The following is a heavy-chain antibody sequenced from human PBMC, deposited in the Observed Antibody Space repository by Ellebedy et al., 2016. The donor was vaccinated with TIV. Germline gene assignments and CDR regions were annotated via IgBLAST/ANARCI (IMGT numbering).Heavy chain of an antibody. D-gene: IGHD6-19*01. V-gene: IGHV3-9*01. CDR3: AKSLYSRGLDAFDI. CDR2: ISWNSGSI. CDR1: GFTFSSSA. J-gene: IGHJ3*02. Sequence: GESLKISCAASGFTFSSSAMHWVRQAPGKGLEWVSGISWNSGSIGYADSVKGRFTISRDNAKNSLYLQMNSLRAEDTALYYCAKSLYSRGLDAFDIWGQGTMVTVSS.